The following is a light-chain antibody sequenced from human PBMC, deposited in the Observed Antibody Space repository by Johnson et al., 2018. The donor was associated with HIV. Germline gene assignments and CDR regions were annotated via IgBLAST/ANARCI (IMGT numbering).Light chain of an antibody. J-gene: IGLJ1*01. CDR2: DNN. Sequence: VLTQPPSVSAAPGQKVTISCSGSSSNIGNNYVSWYQQLPGTAPKLLIYDNNKRPSGIPDRFSGSKSGTSATLGITGLQTGDEAGYYCGTWDSSLSAYVFGTGTKVTVL. CDR1: SSNIGNNY. V-gene: IGLV1-51*01. CDR3: GTWDSSLSAYV.